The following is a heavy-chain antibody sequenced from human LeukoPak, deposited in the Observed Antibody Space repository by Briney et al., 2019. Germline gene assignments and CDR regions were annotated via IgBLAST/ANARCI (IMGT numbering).Heavy chain of an antibody. J-gene: IGHJ6*03. Sequence: SETLSLTCSISGGAIISYYWSWIRQPAGKGPEWIGRIYPTGNTDYNPSLKTRVTMSTDLSKKQFSLRLRSVTAADTAVYYCARLKFYDSTGYSPGYYMDVWGKGTAVTVSS. CDR1: GGAIISYY. CDR2: IYPTGNT. CDR3: ARLKFYDSTGYSPGYYMDV. V-gene: IGHV4-4*07. D-gene: IGHD3-22*01.